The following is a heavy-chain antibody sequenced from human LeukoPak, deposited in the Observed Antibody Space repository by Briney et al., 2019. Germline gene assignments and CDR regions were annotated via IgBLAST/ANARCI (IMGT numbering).Heavy chain of an antibody. V-gene: IGHV3-23*01. Sequence: PGGSLRLSCAASGFTFSSYVMSWVRQAPGRGLECVSTMSGSGDITRYADSVKGRFVVSRDNSKNTLYLQMNSLRAEDTAIYYCSKGPWDLPHAFDIWGLGTMVTVSS. J-gene: IGHJ3*02. CDR1: GFTFSSYV. CDR3: SKGPWDLPHAFDI. CDR2: MSGSGDIT. D-gene: IGHD1-26*01.